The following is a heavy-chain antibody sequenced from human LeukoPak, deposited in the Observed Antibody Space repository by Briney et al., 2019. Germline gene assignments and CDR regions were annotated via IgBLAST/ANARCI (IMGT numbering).Heavy chain of an antibody. CDR1: GGSISSYY. CDR3: ARSSAAAGKTYFDY. Sequence: SETLSLTCTVSGGSISSYYWSWIRQPAGKGLEWIGRIYTSGSTNYNPSLKSRVTMSVDTSKNQFSLKLSSVTAADTAVYYCARSSAAAGKTYFDYWGQGTLVTVSS. CDR2: IYTSGST. D-gene: IGHD6-13*01. V-gene: IGHV4-4*07. J-gene: IGHJ4*02.